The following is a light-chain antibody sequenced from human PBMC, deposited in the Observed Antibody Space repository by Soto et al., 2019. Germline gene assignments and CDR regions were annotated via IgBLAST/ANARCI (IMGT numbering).Light chain of an antibody. CDR3: QQSYSTPRT. J-gene: IGKJ1*01. CDR2: AAS. Sequence: DIQMTQSPSSLSASVGDRVTITCLASQSISSYLTWSQQKPGKAPNLLIYAASTLQSGVPSRFSGSGSGTDFTLTISSLQPEDFATYYCQQSYSTPRTFGQGTNGEIK. CDR1: QSISSY. V-gene: IGKV1-39*01.